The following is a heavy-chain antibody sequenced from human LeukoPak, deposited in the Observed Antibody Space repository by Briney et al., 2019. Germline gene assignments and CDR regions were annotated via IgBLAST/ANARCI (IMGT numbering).Heavy chain of an antibody. D-gene: IGHD2-15*01. CDR1: GFTFSSYS. J-gene: IGHJ4*02. CDR2: ISSSSSYI. Sequence: GGSLRLSCAASGFTFSSYSMNWFRKAPGKGLDWVSSISSSSSYIYYADSVKGRFTISRDNAKNSLYLQMNSLRAEDTAVYYCARDQAGRGSYFDYWGQGTLVTVSS. CDR3: ARDQAGRGSYFDY. V-gene: IGHV3-21*01.